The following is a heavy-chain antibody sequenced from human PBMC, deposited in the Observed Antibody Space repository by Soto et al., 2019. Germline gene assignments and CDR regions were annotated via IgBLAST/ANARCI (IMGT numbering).Heavy chain of an antibody. J-gene: IGHJ6*02. Sequence: PGGSLRLSCAASGFTFSSYRMNWVRQAPGKGLGWVSSISSRSSYIYYADSVKGRFTISRDNAKNSLYLQMNSLRAEDTAVYYCARDEAVVRGVINYYYGMDVWGQGTTVTISS. CDR2: ISSRSSYI. V-gene: IGHV3-21*01. CDR1: GFTFSSYR. CDR3: ARDEAVVRGVINYYYGMDV. D-gene: IGHD3-10*01.